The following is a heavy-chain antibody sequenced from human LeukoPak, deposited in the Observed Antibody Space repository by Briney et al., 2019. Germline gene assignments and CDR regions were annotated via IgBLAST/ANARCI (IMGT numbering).Heavy chain of an antibody. CDR2: IYSGGST. CDR1: GFTVSSNY. D-gene: IGHD3-10*01. V-gene: IGHV3-53*01. J-gene: IGHJ6*03. CDR3: ARLSAYYYGSFFYYYMDV. Sequence: GGSLRLSCAASGFTVSSNYMSWVRQAPGKGLEWVSVIYSGGSTYYADSVKGRFTISRDNSKNTLYLQMNSLRVEDTPVYYCARLSAYYYGSFFYYYMDVWGKGTTVTVSS.